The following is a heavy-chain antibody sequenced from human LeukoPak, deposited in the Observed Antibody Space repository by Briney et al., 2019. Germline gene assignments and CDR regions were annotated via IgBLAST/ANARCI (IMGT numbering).Heavy chain of an antibody. J-gene: IGHJ4*02. Sequence: QLGASLRLSCAASGFSLSTYGVSWVRQPPGKGLEWVSGITGTGGSTYYADSVKGRFTVSRDTSKNTLYLQMNSLRAEDTAIYYCAKDHGTAVAGFYYWGQGTLVTVSS. CDR2: ITGTGGST. CDR3: AKDHGTAVAGFYY. V-gene: IGHV3-23*01. CDR1: GFSLSTYG. D-gene: IGHD6-19*01.